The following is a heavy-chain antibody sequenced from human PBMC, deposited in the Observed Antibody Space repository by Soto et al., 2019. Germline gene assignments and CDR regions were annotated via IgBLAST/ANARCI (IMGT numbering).Heavy chain of an antibody. CDR2: IDGDP. CDR3: AAGPAGSSPFVY. D-gene: IGHD6-6*01. Sequence: GGSLRLSCAASGFTFSSYAMSWVRQAPGKGLEWVSGIDGDPYYQVSVKGRFTISRENAKNSLYLQMNSLRAGDTAMYFCAAGPAGSSPFVYWGQGCLVIVSS. V-gene: IGHV3-13*05. J-gene: IGHJ4*02. CDR1: GFTFSSYA.